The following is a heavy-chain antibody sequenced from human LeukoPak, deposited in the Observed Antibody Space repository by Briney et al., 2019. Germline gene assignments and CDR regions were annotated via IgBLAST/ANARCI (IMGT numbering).Heavy chain of an antibody. Sequence: PSETLSLTCTVSGGPISSYYCSWVRQPPGPGLEDINDIYYSVITNYNPSLKSRVTISVDTSKNQFSLKLSSVTAADTAVYYCARVTNQGDCSSTSCHWYFDLWGRGTLVTVSS. CDR1: GGPISSYY. CDR3: ARVTNQGDCSSTSCHWYFDL. V-gene: IGHV4-59*01. D-gene: IGHD2-2*01. J-gene: IGHJ2*01. CDR2: IYYSVIT.